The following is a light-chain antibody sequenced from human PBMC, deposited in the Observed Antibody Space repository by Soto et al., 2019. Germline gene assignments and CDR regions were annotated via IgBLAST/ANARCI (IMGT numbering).Light chain of an antibody. CDR2: KAS. CDR3: QQYNNVPPWT. V-gene: IGKV1-5*03. J-gene: IGKJ1*01. CDR1: HSISTW. Sequence: DIQITQSPSALSAYVRDRVTITCRASHSISTWLAWYRQEPRKAPKLLIHKASSLQSGVPSRFSGSGSGTDFTLTISSLHPDDFAIYDCQQYNNVPPWTFGQGTKVDIK.